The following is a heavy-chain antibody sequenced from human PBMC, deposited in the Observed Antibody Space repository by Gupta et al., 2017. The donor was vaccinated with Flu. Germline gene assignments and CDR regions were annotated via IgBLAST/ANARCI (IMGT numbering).Heavy chain of an antibody. CDR2: IYPGDSDT. Sequence: PVPFDSEVKTSGESLKISCKASGHSFGTFWIGWVRPLPGKGLEWMGFIYPGDSDTRYGPSLQSQVIISADKSISTAYLQWSSLKASDTAIYFCARVESSGYYLLPKIDTWGQGTLVTVSS. CDR3: ARVESSGYYLLPKIDT. CDR1: GHSFGTFW. J-gene: IGHJ4*02. V-gene: IGHV5-51*01. D-gene: IGHD3-22*01.